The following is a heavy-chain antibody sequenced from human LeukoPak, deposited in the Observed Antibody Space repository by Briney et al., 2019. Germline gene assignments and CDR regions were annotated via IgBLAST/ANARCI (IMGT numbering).Heavy chain of an antibody. CDR2: ISWDGRNM. J-gene: IGHJ3*01. D-gene: IGHD3-10*01. CDR3: IKDMGFDLLKDAFDL. Sequence: GGSLRLSCTASGFSLDDYAMHWVRHAPGQGLEWVSSISWDGRNMAYAASVKGRFTISRDNAQNSLYLQMYSLKIEDTAFYYCIKDMGFDLLKDAFDLWGQGMLVTVSS. V-gene: IGHV3-9*01. CDR1: GFSLDDYA.